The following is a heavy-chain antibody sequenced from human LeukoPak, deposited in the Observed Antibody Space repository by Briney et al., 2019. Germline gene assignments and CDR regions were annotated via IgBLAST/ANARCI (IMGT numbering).Heavy chain of an antibody. CDR3: ARDQGYYEGGY. Sequence: ETLSLTCTVSGGSISSSSYYWGWIRQPPGKGLEWVSSISSSSSYIYYADSVKGRFTISRDNAKNSLYLQMNSLRAEDTAVYYCARDQGYYEGGYWGQGTLVTVSS. CDR1: GGSISSSS. V-gene: IGHV3-21*01. CDR2: ISSSSSYI. J-gene: IGHJ4*02. D-gene: IGHD3-22*01.